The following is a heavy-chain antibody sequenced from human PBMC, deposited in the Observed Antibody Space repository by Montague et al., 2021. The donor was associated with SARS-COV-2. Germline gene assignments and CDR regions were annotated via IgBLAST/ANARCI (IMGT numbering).Heavy chain of an antibody. Sequence: PALVKPTQTLTLTCTFSGFSLSTSGMCVSWIRQPPGKALALLARIDWDDDNYYSTSLKTRLTLSKYTSKNQVVLTMTNMDPVDTATYYCARILATVNAFDIWGQGTMVTVSS. D-gene: IGHD4-17*01. CDR2: IDWDDDN. CDR3: ARILATVNAFDI. CDR1: GFSLSTSGMC. V-gene: IGHV2-70*11. J-gene: IGHJ3*02.